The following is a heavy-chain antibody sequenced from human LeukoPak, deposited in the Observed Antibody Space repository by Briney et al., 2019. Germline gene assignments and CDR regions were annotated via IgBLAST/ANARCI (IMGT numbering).Heavy chain of an antibody. J-gene: IGHJ1*01. CDR2: SNPNSGGK. CDR1: GYTFTGYY. D-gene: IGHD3-22*01. Sequence: SVKVSCKASGYTFTGYYMHWVRQAPGRGLEWMGWSNPNSGGKNYAQKFQGRVTMTRDTSISTAYMELSRLRSDDTAVYYWARTYYYDSSGYWAEYFQHWGQGTLVTVSS. V-gene: IGHV1-2*02. CDR3: ARTYYYDSSGYWAEYFQH.